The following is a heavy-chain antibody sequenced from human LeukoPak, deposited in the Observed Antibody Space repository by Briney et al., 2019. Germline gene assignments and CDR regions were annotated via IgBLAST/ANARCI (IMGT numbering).Heavy chain of an antibody. Sequence: GGSLRLSCAASGFIFSSYSMSWVRQAPGKGLEWVSVITGSGGNTYYADSVKGRFTISKDNSKNTVYLQMSSLRVDDTAVYHCAKAASSSWPSYYYGMDVWGQGTTVTVSS. CDR3: AKAASSSWPSYYYGMDV. CDR1: GFIFSSYS. D-gene: IGHD6-13*01. V-gene: IGHV3-23*01. J-gene: IGHJ6*02. CDR2: ITGSGGNT.